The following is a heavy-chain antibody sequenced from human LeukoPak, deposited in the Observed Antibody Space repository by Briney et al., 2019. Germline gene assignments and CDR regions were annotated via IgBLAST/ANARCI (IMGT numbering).Heavy chain of an antibody. CDR1: GYTFTNNW. V-gene: IGHV1-46*01. Sequence: GASVKVSCKAFGYTFTNNWMHWVRQAPGQGPEWMGLISPTGGSTAYAQKFQGRVTLTRDMSTSTDYLELSSLRSEDTAVYYCARHGFKDYWGQGTLVTVSS. D-gene: IGHD2-2*03. CDR2: ISPTGGST. CDR3: ARHGFKDY. J-gene: IGHJ4*02.